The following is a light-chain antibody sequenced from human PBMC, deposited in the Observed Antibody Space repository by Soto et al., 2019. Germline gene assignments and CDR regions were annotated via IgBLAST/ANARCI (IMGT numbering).Light chain of an antibody. CDR1: SSNIGSST. J-gene: IGLJ2*01. CDR2: SNN. Sequence: QSVLTQPPSASGTPGQRVTISCSGSSSNIGSSTVNWYQQLPGTAPKLLIYSNNQRPSGVPDRFSGSKSGTSASLAISGLQSEDEADYYCAAWDDSLNAYVVFGGGTKLTVL. CDR3: AAWDDSLNAYVV. V-gene: IGLV1-44*01.